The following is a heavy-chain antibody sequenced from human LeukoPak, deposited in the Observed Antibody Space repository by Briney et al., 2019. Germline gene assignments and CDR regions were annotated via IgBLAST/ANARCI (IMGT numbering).Heavy chain of an antibody. J-gene: IGHJ4*02. Sequence: GGSLRLSCAASGFTFSNYWMHWVRQAPGKGLVWVSGINSDGSSRNYADSVKGRFTISRDNAKNTLYLQMNSLRGEDTAVYYCASASSHRIAAGGDYWGQGTLVTVSS. CDR1: GFTFSNYW. CDR3: ASASSHRIAAGGDY. D-gene: IGHD6-13*01. CDR2: INSDGSSR. V-gene: IGHV3-74*01.